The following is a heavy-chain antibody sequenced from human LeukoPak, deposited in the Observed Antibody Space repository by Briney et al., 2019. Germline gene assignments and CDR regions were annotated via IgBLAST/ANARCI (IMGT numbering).Heavy chain of an antibody. V-gene: IGHV3-23*01. Sequence: GGSLRLSCAASGFTFSNYAMSWVRQAPGKGLEWVSAISGSGSSTFYADSVKGRFTISRDNSKNTLYLQMNSLRAEDTAVYYCAKGGGRQTVVKGNWFDPWGQGTLVTVSS. CDR1: GFTFSNYA. CDR2: ISGSGSST. CDR3: AKGGGRQTVVKGNWFDP. D-gene: IGHD4-23*01. J-gene: IGHJ5*02.